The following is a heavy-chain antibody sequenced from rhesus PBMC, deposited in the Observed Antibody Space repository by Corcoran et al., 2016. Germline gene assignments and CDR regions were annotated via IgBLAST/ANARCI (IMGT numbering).Heavy chain of an antibody. D-gene: IGHD3-28*01. V-gene: IGHV1-111*02. J-gene: IGHJ4*01. CDR2: VEPEDGEA. Sequence: EVQLVQSGAEVKKPGASVKISCKASGYTFTDYYLHWGRQAPEKGLEWMGRVEPEDGEAIHVQQFQDRVTIPADTSTDTAYMELSSLRSEDPAVYYCATQGLFYWGQGVLVTVSS. CDR3: ATQGLFY. CDR1: GYTFTDYY.